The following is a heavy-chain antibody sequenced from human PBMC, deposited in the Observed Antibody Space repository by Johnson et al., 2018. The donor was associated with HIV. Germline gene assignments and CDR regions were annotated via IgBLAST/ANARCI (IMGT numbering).Heavy chain of an antibody. D-gene: IGHD4-23*01. CDR1: GFTFSSYD. V-gene: IGHV3-33*06. J-gene: IGHJ3*02. CDR2: IWYDGSNK. Sequence: QVQLVESGGGLVQPGGSLRLSCAASGFTFSSYDMHWVRQATGKGLEWVAVIWYDGSNKYYADSVKGRLTISRDNSKNTLYLQMNSLRAEDTAVYYCAKDLAPCRTVVKSRDAFDIWGQGTMVTVSS. CDR3: AKDLAPCRTVVKSRDAFDI.